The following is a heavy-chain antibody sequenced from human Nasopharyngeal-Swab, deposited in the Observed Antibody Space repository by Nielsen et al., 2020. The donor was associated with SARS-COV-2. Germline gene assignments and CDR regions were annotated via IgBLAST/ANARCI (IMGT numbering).Heavy chain of an antibody. Sequence: SETLSLPCTFSGGSISSYYWSWIRQPPGKGLEWIGYIYYSGSTNYNPSLKSRVTISVDTSKNQFSLKLSSVTAADTAVYYCARDAGSPLRYFDWPLMDVWGQGTTVTVSS. CDR2: IYYSGST. V-gene: IGHV4-59*13. J-gene: IGHJ6*02. CDR1: GGSISSYY. D-gene: IGHD3-9*01. CDR3: ARDAGSPLRYFDWPLMDV.